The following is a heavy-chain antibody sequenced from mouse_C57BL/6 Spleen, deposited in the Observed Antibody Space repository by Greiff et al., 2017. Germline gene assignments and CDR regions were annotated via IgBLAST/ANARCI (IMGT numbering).Heavy chain of an antibody. V-gene: IGHV1-55*01. CDR1: GYTFTSYW. CDR2: IYPGSGST. Sequence: QVQLQQPGAELVKPGASVKMSCKASGYTFTSYWITWVKQRPGQGLEWIGDIYPGSGSTNYNEKFKSKATLTVDTSSSTAYMQLSSLTSEDSAVYYCARRAYGSSPAWFAYWGQGTLVTVSA. J-gene: IGHJ3*01. D-gene: IGHD1-1*01. CDR3: ARRAYGSSPAWFAY.